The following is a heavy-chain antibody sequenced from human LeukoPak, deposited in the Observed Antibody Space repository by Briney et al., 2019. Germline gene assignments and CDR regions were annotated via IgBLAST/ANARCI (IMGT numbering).Heavy chain of an antibody. V-gene: IGHV3-9*01. J-gene: IGHJ6*02. CDR3: TKDLSSQWFTDIRHYGMNV. CDR1: GFTFDDFA. Sequence: GGSLRLSCAASGFTFDDFAMHWVRQAPGKGLEGVSGISWNSGSIDYADSVKGRFTVSRDTANNSLYLQMNSLRSEDTAFYYCTKDLSSQWFTDIRHYGMNVWGQGTTVTVSS. CDR2: ISWNSGSI. D-gene: IGHD3-22*01.